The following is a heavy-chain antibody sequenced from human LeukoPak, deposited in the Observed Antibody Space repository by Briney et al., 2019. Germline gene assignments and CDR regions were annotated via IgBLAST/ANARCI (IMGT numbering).Heavy chain of an antibody. CDR3: APCVVNWFDP. Sequence: SETLSLTCAVYGGSFSGYYWSWIRQPPGKGLEWTGEINHSGSTNYNPSLKSRVTISVDTSKNQFSLKLSSVTAADTAVYYCAPCVVNWFDPWGQGTLVTVSS. D-gene: IGHD2-15*01. CDR1: GGSFSGYY. J-gene: IGHJ5*02. CDR2: INHSGST. V-gene: IGHV4-34*01.